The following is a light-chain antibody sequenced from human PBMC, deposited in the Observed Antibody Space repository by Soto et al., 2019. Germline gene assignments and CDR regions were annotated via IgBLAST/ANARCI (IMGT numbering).Light chain of an antibody. CDR2: GAS. CDR3: QQYGSSGT. V-gene: IGKV3-20*01. J-gene: IGKJ1*01. CDR1: QDVTTN. Sequence: TQFPSTLPASPGGGATLSCRAAQDVTTNFAWYQLKRGQPPRLLIYGASNRATGIPDRFSGSGSGTDFTLTISRLEPEDFAVYYCQQYGSSGTFGQGTKVDI.